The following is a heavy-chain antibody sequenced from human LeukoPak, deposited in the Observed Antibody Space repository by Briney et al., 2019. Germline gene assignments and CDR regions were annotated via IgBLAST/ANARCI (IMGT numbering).Heavy chain of an antibody. Sequence: ASVEVSCKVSGYTLTELSMHWVRQAPGKGLEWMGGFDPEDGETIYAQKFQGRVTMTEDTSTDTAYMELSSLRSEDTAVYYCATDGRITMVRGVTDAFDIWGQGTMVTVSS. CDR3: ATDGRITMVRGVTDAFDI. J-gene: IGHJ3*02. CDR1: GYTLTELS. CDR2: FDPEDGET. D-gene: IGHD3-10*01. V-gene: IGHV1-24*01.